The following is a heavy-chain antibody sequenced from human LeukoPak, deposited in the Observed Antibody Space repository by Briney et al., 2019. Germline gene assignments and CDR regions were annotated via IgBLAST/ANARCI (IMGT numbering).Heavy chain of an antibody. CDR3: ARGPYYDILTGHPYYFDY. V-gene: IGHV1-2*04. Sequence: GASVKVSCKASGYTFTGYYMHWVRQAPGQGLEWMGWINPNSGGTNYAQKFQGWVTMTRDTSISTAYMELSRLRSDGTAVYYCARGPYYDILTGHPYYFDYWGQGTLVTVSS. CDR2: INPNSGGT. D-gene: IGHD3-9*01. J-gene: IGHJ4*02. CDR1: GYTFTGYY.